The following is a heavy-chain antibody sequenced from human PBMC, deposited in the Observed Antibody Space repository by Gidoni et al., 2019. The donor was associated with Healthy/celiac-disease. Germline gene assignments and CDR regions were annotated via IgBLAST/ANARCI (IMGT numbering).Heavy chain of an antibody. J-gene: IGHJ4*02. CDR3: AKWSTAALFDY. CDR2: ISGSGGST. D-gene: IGHD6-13*01. CDR1: GFTFSSYA. Sequence: EVQLVESGGGWVQPGGALRTSCAASGFTFSSYAMSWVRQAPGKGLEWVSAISGSGGSTYYADSVKGGFTISRDNSKNTLYLQMNSLRAEDTAVYYCAKWSTAALFDYWGQGTLVTVSS. V-gene: IGHV3-23*04.